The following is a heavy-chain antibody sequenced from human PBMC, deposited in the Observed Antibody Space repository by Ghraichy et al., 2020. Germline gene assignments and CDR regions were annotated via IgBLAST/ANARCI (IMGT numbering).Heavy chain of an antibody. J-gene: IGHJ2*01. Sequence: SETLSLTCTVSGGSISSYYWSWIRQPPGKGLEWIGYIYYSGSTNYNPSLKSRVTISVDTSKNQFSLKLSSVTAADTAVYYCARDSDTGYCGGDCPPRYFDLWGRGTLVTVSS. CDR3: ARDSDTGYCGGDCPPRYFDL. CDR1: GGSISSYY. D-gene: IGHD2-21*02. V-gene: IGHV4-59*01. CDR2: IYYSGST.